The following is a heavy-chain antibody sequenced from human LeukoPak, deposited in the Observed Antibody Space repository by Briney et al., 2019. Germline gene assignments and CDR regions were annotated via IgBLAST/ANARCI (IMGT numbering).Heavy chain of an antibody. Sequence: GGSLRLSCAASGFTFSSYAMSWVRQAPGKGLVWVSRINSDGSTTSYADSVKGRFTISRDNSKNTLYLQMNSLRAEDTAVYYCAAIGAHIVVVTAISWGQGTLVTVSS. CDR1: GFTFSSYA. CDR2: INSDGSTT. V-gene: IGHV3-74*01. CDR3: AAIGAHIVVVTAIS. D-gene: IGHD2-21*02. J-gene: IGHJ5*02.